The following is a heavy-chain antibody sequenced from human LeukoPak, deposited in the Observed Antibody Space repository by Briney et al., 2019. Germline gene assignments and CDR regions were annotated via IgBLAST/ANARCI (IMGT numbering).Heavy chain of an antibody. D-gene: IGHD3-3*01. CDR3: ARDGREAYDFWSGYQYYFDY. CDR2: ISAYNGNT. V-gene: IGHV1-18*01. J-gene: IGHJ4*02. Sequence: ASVKVSCKASGYTFTSYGISWVRQAPGQGLEWMEWISAYNGNTNYAQKLQGRVTMTTDTSTSTAYMELRSLRSDDTAVYYCARDGREAYDFWSGYQYYFDYWGQGTLVTVSS. CDR1: GYTFTSYG.